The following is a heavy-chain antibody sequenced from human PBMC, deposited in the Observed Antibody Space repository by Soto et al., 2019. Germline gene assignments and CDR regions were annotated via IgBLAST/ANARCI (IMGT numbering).Heavy chain of an antibody. V-gene: IGHV3-11*01. CDR1: GFTFSDYY. CDR3: ARDTAFVASGLFDP. CDR2: ISDSGSNT. J-gene: IGHJ5*02. D-gene: IGHD3-22*01. Sequence: PGGSLRLSCAASGFTFSDYYMTWIRQAPGKGLEWFSYISDSGSNTYYADSVKGRFTISGDNAKKSLYLQMNSLRAEDTAVYYCARDTAFVASGLFDPWGQGTLVTVSS.